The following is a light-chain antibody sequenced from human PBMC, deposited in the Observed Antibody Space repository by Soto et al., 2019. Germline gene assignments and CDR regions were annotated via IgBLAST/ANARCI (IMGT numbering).Light chain of an antibody. CDR1: GSGLGHYNS. CDR2: DVS. Sequence: QSVLTQPRSVSGSPGQSVTISCTGTGSGLGHYNSVSWYQYHPGKAPKLIIFDVSERPAGVPDRFSGSKSANTASLTISGLKVEDEADYYCCSYAGSYVYVFGTGTKVTVL. CDR3: CSYAGSYVYV. J-gene: IGLJ1*01. V-gene: IGLV2-11*01.